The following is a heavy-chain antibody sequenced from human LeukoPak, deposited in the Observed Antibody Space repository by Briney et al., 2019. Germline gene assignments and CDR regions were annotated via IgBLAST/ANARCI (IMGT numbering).Heavy chain of an antibody. J-gene: IGHJ4*02. CDR2: INPNSSGT. D-gene: IGHD6-13*01. CDR1: GYTFTGYY. Sequence: ASVKVSCKASGYTFTGYYMHWVRQAPGQGLEWMGWINPNSSGTSYAQKFQGRVTMTRDTSISTAYMELSRLRSDDTAVYYCARATRAAAGTSLGYWGQGTLVTVSS. CDR3: ARATRAAAGTSLGY. V-gene: IGHV1-2*02.